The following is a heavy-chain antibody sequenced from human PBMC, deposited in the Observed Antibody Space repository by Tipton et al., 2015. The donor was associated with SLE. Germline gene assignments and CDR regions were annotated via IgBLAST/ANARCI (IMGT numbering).Heavy chain of an antibody. J-gene: IGHJ4*02. CDR2: ISYDGSNK. CDR3: AKDKFFRIVGASHFDY. V-gene: IGHV3-30-3*01. D-gene: IGHD1-26*01. CDR1: GFTFSSYA. Sequence: QLVQSGGGVVQPGRSLRLSCAASGFTFSSYAMHWVRQAPGKGLEWVAVISYDGSNKYYADSVKSRFTISRDNSKNTLYLQMNSLRAEDTAVYYCAKDKFFRIVGASHFDYWGQGTLVTVSS.